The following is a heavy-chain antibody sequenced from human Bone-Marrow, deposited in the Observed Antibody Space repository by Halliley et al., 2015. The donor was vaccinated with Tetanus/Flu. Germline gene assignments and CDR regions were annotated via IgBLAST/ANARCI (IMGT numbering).Heavy chain of an antibody. V-gene: IGHV4-4*02. D-gene: IGHD3-22*01. CDR1: GGSISSTNW. Sequence: TLSLTCAVSGGSISSTNWWNWVRQPPGKGLEWIGEIYRGGSPNYNPSLKSRVTISLDKSKNKFSLRLTSVTAADTAVYYCSTRKYDSRVYSAPLFDYCGQGTLVTVS. CDR2: IYRGGSP. CDR3: STRKYDSRVYSAPLFDY. J-gene: IGHJ4*02.